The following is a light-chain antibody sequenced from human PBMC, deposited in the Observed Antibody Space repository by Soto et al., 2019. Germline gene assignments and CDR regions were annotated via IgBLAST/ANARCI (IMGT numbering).Light chain of an antibody. J-gene: IGKJ4*01. CDR1: QSVSSY. CDR3: QQRSNWPPLT. CDR2: DAS. Sequence: EIVLTQSPATLSLSPGERATPSCRASQSVSSYLAWYQQKPGQAPRLLIYDASSRATGIPARFSGSGSGTDFTLTISSLEPEDFAVYYCQQRSNWPPLTFGGGTKVDIK. V-gene: IGKV3-11*01.